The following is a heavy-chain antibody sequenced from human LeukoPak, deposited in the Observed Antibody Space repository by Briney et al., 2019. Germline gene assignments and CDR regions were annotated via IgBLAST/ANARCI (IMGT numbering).Heavy chain of an antibody. D-gene: IGHD6-13*01. V-gene: IGHV3-7*03. CDR3: AKDLRGPIAAAGTPFDY. CDR2: INQAGTVK. Sequence: GGSLRLSCAASGFSFSNFWMSWVRQAPGKGLDWVANINQAGTVKHYVYSVKGRFTISRDNSKNTLYLQMNSLRAEDTAVYYCAKDLRGPIAAAGTPFDYWGQGTLVTVSS. CDR1: GFSFSNFW. J-gene: IGHJ4*02.